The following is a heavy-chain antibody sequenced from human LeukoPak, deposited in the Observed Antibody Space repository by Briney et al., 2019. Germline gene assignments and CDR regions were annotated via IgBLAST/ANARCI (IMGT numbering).Heavy chain of an antibody. CDR1: GFTFSSYS. CDR2: ISSSSSYI. V-gene: IGHV3-21*01. Sequence: GGSLRLSCAASGFTFSSYSMNWVRQAPGKGLEWVSSISSSSSYIYYADSVKGRFTISRDNAKNSLYLQMNSLRAEDTAVYYCARAVRWDDAFDIWGQGTMVTVSS. CDR3: ARAVRWDDAFDI. D-gene: IGHD1-26*01. J-gene: IGHJ3*02.